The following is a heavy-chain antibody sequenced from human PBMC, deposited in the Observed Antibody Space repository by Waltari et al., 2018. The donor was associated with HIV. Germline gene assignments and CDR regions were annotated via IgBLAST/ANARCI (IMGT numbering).Heavy chain of an antibody. CDR3: AAYVIQATGTKLVS. CDR2: IGHGGIS. D-gene: IGHD2-8*01. V-gene: IGHV4-34*02. Sequence: QVHLQQWGAGLLKPSETLSLTCAVYAKSFSNNHWIWIRQTPEKGLEWIGEIGHGGISTPNPSLGRRVKLSVDTSRNQFSLKLHSVSAADTGVYFCAAYVIQATGTKLVSWGQGTQVIVS. CDR1: AKSFSNNH. J-gene: IGHJ4*02.